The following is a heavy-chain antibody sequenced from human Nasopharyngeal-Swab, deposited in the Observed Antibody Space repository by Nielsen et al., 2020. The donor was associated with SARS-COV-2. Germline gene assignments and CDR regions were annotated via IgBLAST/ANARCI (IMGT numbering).Heavy chain of an antibody. Sequence: GESLKISCATSGFTFSSYGMHWVRQAPGKGLEWVAVIWYDGSNKYYADSVKGRFTISRDNSKNTLYLQMNSLRAEDTAVYYCARQESSGWYGRGHFDSWGQGTLVTVSS. CDR2: IWYDGSNK. V-gene: IGHV3-33*01. D-gene: IGHD6-19*01. CDR1: GFTFSSYG. J-gene: IGHJ4*02. CDR3: ARQESSGWYGRGHFDS.